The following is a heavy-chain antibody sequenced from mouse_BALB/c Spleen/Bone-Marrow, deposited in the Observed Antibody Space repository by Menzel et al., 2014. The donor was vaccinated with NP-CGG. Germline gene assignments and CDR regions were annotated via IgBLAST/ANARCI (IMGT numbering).Heavy chain of an antibody. CDR1: GFNIKDTY. J-gene: IGHJ3*01. D-gene: IGHD1-1*01. V-gene: IGHV14-3*02. CDR2: IDPANGNT. Sequence: EVQLQQSGAELVKPGALVKLSCTASGFNIKDTYMHWVKQRPEQGLEWIGRIDPANGNTKYDPKFQGKATITADTSSNTAYLQLSSLTSEDTAVYYCASYYYGSSSFAYWGQGTLATVSA. CDR3: ASYYYGSSSFAY.